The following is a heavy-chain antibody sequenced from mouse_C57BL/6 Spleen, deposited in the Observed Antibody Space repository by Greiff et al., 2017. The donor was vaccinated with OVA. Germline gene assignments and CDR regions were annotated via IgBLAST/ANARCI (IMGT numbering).Heavy chain of an antibody. Sequence: QVQLQQSGAELVRPGASVTLSCKASGYTFTDYEMHWVKQTPVHGLEWIGAIDPETGGTAYNQKFKGKAILTADKSSSTAYMELRSLTSEDSAFYYCTRNGYYEAWFAYWGQGTLVTVSA. CDR1: GYTFTDYE. J-gene: IGHJ3*01. D-gene: IGHD2-3*01. CDR3: TRNGYYEAWFAY. CDR2: IDPETGGT. V-gene: IGHV1-15*01.